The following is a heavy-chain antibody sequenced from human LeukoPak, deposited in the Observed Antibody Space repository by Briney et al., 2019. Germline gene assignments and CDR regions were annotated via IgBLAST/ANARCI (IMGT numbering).Heavy chain of an antibody. D-gene: IGHD3-16*02. CDR1: GYTFTGYY. J-gene: IGHJ4*02. V-gene: IGHV1-2*02. CDR2: INPNSGGT. CDR3: ARDYLGLYYFDY. Sequence: ASVKVSCKASGYTFTGYYMHWVRQAPGQGLEWMGWINPNSGGTNYAQKFQGRVTMTRDTSISTAYMELSRLRSDDTAVYYCARDYLGLYYFDYWGQGTLVTVSS.